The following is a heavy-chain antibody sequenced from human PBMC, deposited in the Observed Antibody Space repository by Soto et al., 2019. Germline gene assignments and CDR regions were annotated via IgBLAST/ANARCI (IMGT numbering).Heavy chain of an antibody. CDR3: ARALAVTTSFDY. V-gene: IGHV1-69*02. CDR2: IIPILGIA. D-gene: IGHD4-17*01. Sequence: SVKVSCKASGGTFSSYTISWVRQAPGQGLEWMGRIIPILGIANYAQKFQGRVTITADRSTSTAYMELSSLRSEDTAVYYCARALAVTTSFDYWGQGTLVTVSS. J-gene: IGHJ4*02. CDR1: GGTFSSYT.